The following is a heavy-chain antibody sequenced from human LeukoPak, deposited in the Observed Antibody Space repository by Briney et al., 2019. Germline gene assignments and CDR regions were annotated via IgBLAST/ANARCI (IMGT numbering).Heavy chain of an antibody. CDR2: IYLGDSDT. Sequence: GESLKISCKGSGYSFNSYWIGWVRKMPGKGLEWMGIIYLGDSDTRYSPSFQGQVTISADKSISTAYLQWSSLKASDTAMYYCARHPSYTSGWPLDYWGQGTLVTVSS. CDR3: ARHPSYTSGWPLDY. J-gene: IGHJ4*02. D-gene: IGHD6-19*01. V-gene: IGHV5-51*01. CDR1: GYSFNSYW.